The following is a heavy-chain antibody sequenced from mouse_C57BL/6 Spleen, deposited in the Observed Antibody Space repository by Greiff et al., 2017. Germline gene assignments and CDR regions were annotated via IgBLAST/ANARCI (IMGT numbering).Heavy chain of an antibody. CDR3: ARSSTMVTKAWFAY. CDR2: IDPSDSYT. J-gene: IGHJ3*01. V-gene: IGHV1-50*01. CDR1: GYTFTSYW. Sequence: QVQLQQSGAELVKPGASVKLSCKASGYTFTSYWMQWVKQRPGQGLEWIGEIDPSDSYTNYNQKFKGKATLTVDTSSSTAYMQLSSLTSEDSAVYYCARSSTMVTKAWFAYWGQGALVTVSA. D-gene: IGHD2-2*01.